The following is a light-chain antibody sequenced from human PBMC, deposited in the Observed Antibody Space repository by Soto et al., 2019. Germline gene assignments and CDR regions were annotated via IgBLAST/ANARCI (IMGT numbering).Light chain of an antibody. CDR3: QSYDSSLSAL. Sequence: QAVATQPPSVSGAPGQRVTISCTGSSSNIGAGYDVHWYQQLPGTAPKLLIYGNSNRPSGVPDRCSGSKSGTSASLTITGLQAEDEADYYCQSYDSSLSALFGGGTKVAVL. CDR1: SSNIGAGYD. V-gene: IGLV1-40*01. J-gene: IGLJ3*02. CDR2: GNS.